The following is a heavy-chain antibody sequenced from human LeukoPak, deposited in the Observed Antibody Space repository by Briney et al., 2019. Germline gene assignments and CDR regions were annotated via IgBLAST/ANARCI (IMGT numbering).Heavy chain of an antibody. CDR2: TYYRSEWYN. Sequence: PSQTLSLTCAVSGDSVSSDSAAWNWIRLSPARGLEWLGRTYYRSEWYNDYAGYVKNRISINPDTSKNQFSLQLNSVTPEDTAVYYCARDLYSISWYEADSFDIWGQGTMVTVSS. CDR1: GDSVSSDSAA. J-gene: IGHJ3*02. V-gene: IGHV6-1*01. D-gene: IGHD6-13*01. CDR3: ARDLYSISWYEADSFDI.